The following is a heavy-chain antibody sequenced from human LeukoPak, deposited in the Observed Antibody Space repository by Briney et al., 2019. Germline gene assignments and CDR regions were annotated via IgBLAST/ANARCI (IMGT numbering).Heavy chain of an antibody. Sequence: GGSLRLSCAASGFTFSIYWLSWVRQAPGKGLEWVANIKGDGTESDYAGSVKGRFTISRDNARNFLYLEMNNLRVEDTALYYCARNERWGQGTLVTVSP. CDR2: IKGDGTES. V-gene: IGHV3-7*01. CDR3: ARNER. CDR1: GFTFSIYW. D-gene: IGHD1-1*01. J-gene: IGHJ4*02.